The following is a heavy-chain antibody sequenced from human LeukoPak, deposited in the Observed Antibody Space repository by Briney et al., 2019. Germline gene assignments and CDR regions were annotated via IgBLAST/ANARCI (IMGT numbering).Heavy chain of an antibody. CDR2: ISGSGGST. CDR1: GFTFSSYA. D-gene: IGHD2-2*03. Sequence: GGSLRLSCAASGFTFSSYAMSWVRQAPGKGLEWVSAISGSGGSTYYADSVKGRFTISRGNSKNTLYLQMNSLRAEDTAVYYCAPRPGYCSSTSCHEGRDWGQGTLVTVSS. V-gene: IGHV3-23*01. J-gene: IGHJ4*02. CDR3: APRPGYCSSTSCHEGRD.